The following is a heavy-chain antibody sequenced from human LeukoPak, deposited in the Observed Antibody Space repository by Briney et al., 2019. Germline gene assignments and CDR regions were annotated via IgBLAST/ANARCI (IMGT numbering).Heavy chain of an antibody. D-gene: IGHD3-10*01. CDR2: ISYDGSNK. CDR1: GFTFSSYG. J-gene: IGHJ5*02. CDR3: AKRGRFAGNWFDP. Sequence: GGSLRLSCAASGFTFSSYGMHWVRQAPGKGLEWVAVISYDGSNKYYADSVKGRFTVSRDNSKNTLYLQMNSLRAEDTAVYYCAKRGRFAGNWFDPWGQGTLVTVSS. V-gene: IGHV3-30*18.